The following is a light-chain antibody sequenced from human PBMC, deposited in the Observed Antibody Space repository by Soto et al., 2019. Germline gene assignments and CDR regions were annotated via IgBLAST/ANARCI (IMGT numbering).Light chain of an antibody. J-gene: IGLJ1*01. CDR1: SSDVGGYNY. CDR3: ISYTSSSNPYV. Sequence: QSALTQPASVSGSPGQSITISCTGTSSDVGGYNYVSWYQQHPGKDPKLMIYEVSNRPSGVSNRFSGSKSGNTASLTISGLQAEDEADYYCISYTSSSNPYVFGTGTKVTVL. CDR2: EVS. V-gene: IGLV2-14*01.